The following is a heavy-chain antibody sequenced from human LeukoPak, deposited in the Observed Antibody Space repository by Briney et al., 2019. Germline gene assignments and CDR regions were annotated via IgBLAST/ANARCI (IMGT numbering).Heavy chain of an antibody. CDR2: IIPIFGTA. Sequence: GASVKVSCKASGGTFSSYAISWVRQAPGQGLEWMGGIIPIFGTANYAQKLQGRVTITADKSTSTAYMELSSLRSEDTAVYYCARGSSGWYRAYFDYWGQGTLVTVSS. V-gene: IGHV1-69*06. CDR1: GGTFSSYA. CDR3: ARGSSGWYRAYFDY. D-gene: IGHD6-19*01. J-gene: IGHJ4*02.